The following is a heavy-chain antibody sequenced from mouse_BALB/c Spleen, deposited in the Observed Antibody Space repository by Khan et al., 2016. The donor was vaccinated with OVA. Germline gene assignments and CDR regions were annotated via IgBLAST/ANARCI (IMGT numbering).Heavy chain of an antibody. CDR1: GDSITSGY. V-gene: IGHV3-8*02. J-gene: IGHJ3*01. CDR2: ISYSGNT. Sequence: EVQLQESGPSLVKPSQTLSLTCSVTGDSITSGYWNWIRKFPGNKLEYMGYISYSGNTYYNPSLTSRISITRDTSKNQNYLQLNSVTTGDTAKYYCACELRGFAYWGQGALVTVSA. D-gene: IGHD1-1*01. CDR3: ACELRGFAY.